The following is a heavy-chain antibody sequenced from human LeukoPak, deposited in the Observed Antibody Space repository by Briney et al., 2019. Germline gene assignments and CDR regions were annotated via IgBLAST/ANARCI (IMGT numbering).Heavy chain of an antibody. CDR2: IIPIFGTA. J-gene: IGHJ1*01. CDR3: ARVYWELLPMGYFQH. Sequence: SVKVSCKASGGTFSSYAISWVRQAPGQGLEWMGGIIPIFGTANYAQKFQGRVTITTDESTSTAYMELSSLRSEDTAVYYCARVYWELLPMGYFQHWGQGTLVTVSS. D-gene: IGHD1-26*01. CDR1: GGTFSSYA. V-gene: IGHV1-69*05.